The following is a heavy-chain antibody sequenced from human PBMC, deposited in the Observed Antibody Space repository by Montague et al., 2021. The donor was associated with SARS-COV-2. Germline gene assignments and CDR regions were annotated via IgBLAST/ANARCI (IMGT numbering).Heavy chain of an antibody. Sequence: SETLSLTCTVSGSSITSYYWSWIRQAPGKGLEWIAYIYSSGSASYNPSLRSRVTMSVDKSTNQFSLRLNSVTAADTVVYYCARVFRGQRLAFDFWGQGALVIVSS. CDR3: ARVFRGQRLAFDF. V-gene: IGHV4-59*12. J-gene: IGHJ4*02. D-gene: IGHD6-25*01. CDR2: IYSSGSA. CDR1: GSSITSYY.